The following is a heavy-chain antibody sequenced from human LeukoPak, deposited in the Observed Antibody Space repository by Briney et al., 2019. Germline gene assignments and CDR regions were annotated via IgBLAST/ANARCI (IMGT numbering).Heavy chain of an antibody. V-gene: IGHV3-74*01. Sequence: GGSLRLSCAASGFTFSSYWMHWVRQAPGKGLVCVSRINSDGSSTSYADSVKGRFTISRDNAKNTLYLQMNSLRAEDTAVYYCARVNYKRDDYWGQGTLVTVSS. J-gene: IGHJ4*02. CDR1: GFTFSSYW. CDR2: INSDGSST. D-gene: IGHD5-24*01. CDR3: ARVNYKRDDY.